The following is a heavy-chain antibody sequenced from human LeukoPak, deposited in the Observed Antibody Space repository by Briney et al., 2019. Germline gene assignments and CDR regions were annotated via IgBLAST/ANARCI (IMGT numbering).Heavy chain of an antibody. CDR3: ARDSPKYYYDSSGYYYDHYFDY. J-gene: IGHJ4*02. CDR2: IYHSGST. Sequence: SETLSLTCTVSGYSISSGYYWGWIRQPPGKGLEWIGSIYHSGSTYYNPSLKSRVTISVDTPKNQFSLKLSSVTAADTAVYYCARDSPKYYYDSSGYYYDHYFDYWGQGTLVTVSS. V-gene: IGHV4-38-2*02. D-gene: IGHD3-22*01. CDR1: GYSISSGYY.